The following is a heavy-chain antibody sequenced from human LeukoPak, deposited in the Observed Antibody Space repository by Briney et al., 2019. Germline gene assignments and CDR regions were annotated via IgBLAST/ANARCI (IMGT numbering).Heavy chain of an antibody. V-gene: IGHV4-4*07. D-gene: IGHD3-10*01. J-gene: IGHJ5*02. CDR3: ARVMIRGIVGWAPFELSNWFDP. CDR1: GGSISSYY. Sequence: KPSETLSLTCTVSGGSISSYYCSWIRQPAGKGLERIGRIYTSGRTSYNPSLKSRVIMSVDTSKNQFSLKLSSVTAADTAVYYCARVMIRGIVGWAPFELSNWFDPWGQGTLVTVSS. CDR2: IYTSGRT.